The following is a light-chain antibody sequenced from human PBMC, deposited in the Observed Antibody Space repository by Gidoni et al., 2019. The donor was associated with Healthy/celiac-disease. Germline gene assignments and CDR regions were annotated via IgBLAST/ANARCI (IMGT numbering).Light chain of an antibody. CDR1: QSVSSSY. J-gene: IGKJ5*01. V-gene: IGKV3-20*01. CDR2: GAS. Sequence: IVLTRSPGTLSLSPGDRATPSCRASQSVSSSYLSWYQQKPGQAPRLLIYGASTRATGIPDRFSGSGSGTYSPLTISSLEPEDFAVYYCQQYGSPLITFXXXTRLEIK. CDR3: QQYGSPLIT.